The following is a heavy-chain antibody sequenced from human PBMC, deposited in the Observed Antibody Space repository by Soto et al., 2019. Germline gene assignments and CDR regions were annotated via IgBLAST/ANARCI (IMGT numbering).Heavy chain of an antibody. CDR2: IWYDGSNK. Sequence: GGSLRLSCAASGFTFSSYGMHWVRQAPGKGLEWVAVIWYDGSNKYYADSVKGRFTISRDNSKNTLYLQMNSLRAEDTAVYYCARDKVSVNYGSGSYLYRHPSYGMDVWGQGTTVTVSS. V-gene: IGHV3-33*01. CDR1: GFTFSSYG. D-gene: IGHD3-10*01. J-gene: IGHJ6*02. CDR3: ARDKVSVNYGSGSYLYRHPSYGMDV.